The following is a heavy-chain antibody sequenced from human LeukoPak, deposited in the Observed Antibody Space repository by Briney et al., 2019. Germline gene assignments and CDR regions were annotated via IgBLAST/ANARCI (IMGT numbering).Heavy chain of an antibody. CDR3: ARSLYDILTGYYREIDY. V-gene: IGHV1-69*05. D-gene: IGHD3-9*01. CDR1: GGTFSSYA. CDR2: IIPIFGTA. J-gene: IGHJ4*02. Sequence: ASVKVSCKASGGTFSSYAISWVRQAPGQGLEWMGRIIPIFGTANYAQKFQGRVTITTDESTSTAYMELSSLRSEDTAVYYCARSLYDILTGYYREIDYWGQGTLVTVSS.